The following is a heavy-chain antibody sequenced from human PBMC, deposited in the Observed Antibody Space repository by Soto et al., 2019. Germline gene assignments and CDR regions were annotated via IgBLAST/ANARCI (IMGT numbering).Heavy chain of an antibody. CDR3: AKPPSPHAAAGRGGGGYFDY. CDR1: GFTFSTYA. J-gene: IGHJ4*02. V-gene: IGHV3-23*01. Sequence: EVQLLESGGGLVQPGGSLRLSCAASGFTFSTYAMTWVRQAPGKRLEWVSIISGSGGSTYYADSVKGRFIISRDNSKNTLDLQMTSLRAEDTAVYYCAKPPSPHAAAGRGGGGYFDYWGQGTLVTVSS. CDR2: ISGSGGST. D-gene: IGHD6-13*01.